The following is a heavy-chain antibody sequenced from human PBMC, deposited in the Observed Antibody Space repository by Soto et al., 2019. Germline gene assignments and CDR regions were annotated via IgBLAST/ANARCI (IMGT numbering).Heavy chain of an antibody. CDR2: IYYSGST. D-gene: IGHD6-19*01. J-gene: IGHJ4*02. CDR3: ARSSSGFMVFDY. V-gene: IGHV4-59*01. CDR1: GGSISSYY. Sequence: SETLSLTCTVSGGSISSYYWSWIRQPPGKGLEWIGYIYYSGSTNYNPSLKSRVTISVDTSKNQFSLKLSSVTAADTAVYYCARSSSGFMVFDYWGQGTLVTVSS.